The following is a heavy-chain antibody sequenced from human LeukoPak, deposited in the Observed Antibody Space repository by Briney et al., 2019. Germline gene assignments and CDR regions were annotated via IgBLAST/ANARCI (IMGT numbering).Heavy chain of an antibody. D-gene: IGHD1-26*01. CDR1: GGSISSYS. Sequence: KTSETLSLTCTVSGGSISSYSWSWIRQPPGKGLEWIGYIYYSGSTNYNPSLKSRVTISVDTSKNQFSLKLSSVTAADTAVYYCARDRRWELLNHDAFDIWGQGTMVTVSS. J-gene: IGHJ3*02. CDR3: ARDRRWELLNHDAFDI. V-gene: IGHV4-59*01. CDR2: IYYSGST.